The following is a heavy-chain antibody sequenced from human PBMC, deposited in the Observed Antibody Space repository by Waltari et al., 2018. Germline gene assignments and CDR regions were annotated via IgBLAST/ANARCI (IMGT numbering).Heavy chain of an antibody. Sequence: QLQLQESGPRLVKPPETLSLTCTVSGDSINTNEFYWGWVRRTPGKGLEGVGSIFYTGTTYYDPSLRSRATLSVDTSKNQFSLTLHSVTAADTAIYYCGRDSGWYAYWGQGIQITVSS. D-gene: IGHD6-19*01. CDR3: GRDSGWYAY. CDR2: IFYTGTT. J-gene: IGHJ4*02. V-gene: IGHV4-39*07. CDR1: GDSINTNEFY.